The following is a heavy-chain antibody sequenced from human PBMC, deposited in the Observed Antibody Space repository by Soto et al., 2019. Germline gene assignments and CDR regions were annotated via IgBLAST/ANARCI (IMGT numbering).Heavy chain of an antibody. J-gene: IGHJ4*02. CDR1: GGSISSYY. D-gene: IGHD3-10*01. CDR2: IYYSGST. CDR3: ARDSTFGGSGIDY. V-gene: IGHV4-59*01. Sequence: SETLSLTCTVSGGSISSYYWSWIRQPPGKGLEWIGYIYYSGSTNYNPSLKSRVTISVDTSKNQFSLKLSSVTAADTAVYYCARDSTFGGSGIDYWGQGTLVTVSS.